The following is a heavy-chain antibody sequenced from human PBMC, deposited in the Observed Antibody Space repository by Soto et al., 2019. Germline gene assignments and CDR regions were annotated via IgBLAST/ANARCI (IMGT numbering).Heavy chain of an antibody. Sequence: QVQLVQSGAEGKKPGASVKVSCKASGYTFTSYDINWVRQPSGQGLEWMGWMNTDTADTGSAQKFQGRLTMTRNTSLSTAYIELRSLRSEDTAVYYCASFIHWTVATETVDIWGQGTMVTVSS. CDR3: ASFIHWTVATETVDI. D-gene: IGHD1-1*01. J-gene: IGHJ3*02. V-gene: IGHV1-8*01. CDR2: MNTDTADT. CDR1: GYTFTSYD.